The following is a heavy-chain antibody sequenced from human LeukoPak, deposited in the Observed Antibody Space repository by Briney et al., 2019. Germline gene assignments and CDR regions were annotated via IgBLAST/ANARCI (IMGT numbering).Heavy chain of an antibody. V-gene: IGHV3-30-3*01. Sequence: GGSLRLSCAASGFTFRNYAMHWVRQAPGKGLEWVAVISYDGSNKYYADSVKGRFTISRDDSKNTLYLQMNSLTAEDTAMYYCARLDIILSWGQGVPLTVSS. CDR3: ARLDIILS. CDR2: ISYDGSNK. D-gene: IGHD3-3*01. CDR1: GFTFRNYA. J-gene: IGHJ5*02.